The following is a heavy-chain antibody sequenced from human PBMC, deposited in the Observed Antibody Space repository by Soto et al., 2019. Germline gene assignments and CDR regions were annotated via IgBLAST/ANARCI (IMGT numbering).Heavy chain of an antibody. CDR2: NSGNGASP. Sequence: EVQLLESGGGLVQPGGSLRLSCAASGFTFSAYAMSWVRQAPGKGLEWVSSNSGNGASPHYADSVKGRFTISRDNSKNTLYLQMSSLRAEDTAFYYCAKGLGYHDSSGSDWGQGTLVTVSS. CDR1: GFTFSAYA. V-gene: IGHV3-23*01. CDR3: AKGLGYHDSSGSD. D-gene: IGHD3-22*01. J-gene: IGHJ4*02.